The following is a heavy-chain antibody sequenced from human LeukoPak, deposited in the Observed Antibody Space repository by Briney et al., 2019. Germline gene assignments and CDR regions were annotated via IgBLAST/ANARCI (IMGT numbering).Heavy chain of an antibody. Sequence: ASVKVSCKTSGYTFTSYYMHWVRQAPGQGLEWMGIINPSGGSTTYAQRFQGRVTMTRDTSTSTVYMELSSLRSEDTAVYYCARQCSSTSCTDYWGQGALVTVSP. J-gene: IGHJ4*02. CDR3: ARQCSSTSCTDY. CDR2: INPSGGST. V-gene: IGHV1-46*01. D-gene: IGHD2-2*01. CDR1: GYTFTSYY.